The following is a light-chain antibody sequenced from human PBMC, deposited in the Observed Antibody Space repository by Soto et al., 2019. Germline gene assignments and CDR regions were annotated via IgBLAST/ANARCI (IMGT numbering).Light chain of an antibody. Sequence: DIQLTQSPSTLSASLGDRVTFTCRASQSIGTWLAWYQQKPGTAPKVLIYHASNLQSGVPSRFSGSGSGTEFTLTISSLQPDDFATYYCQQYNSYSFGQGTKV. J-gene: IGKJ1*01. V-gene: IGKV1-5*01. CDR2: HAS. CDR1: QSIGTW. CDR3: QQYNSYS.